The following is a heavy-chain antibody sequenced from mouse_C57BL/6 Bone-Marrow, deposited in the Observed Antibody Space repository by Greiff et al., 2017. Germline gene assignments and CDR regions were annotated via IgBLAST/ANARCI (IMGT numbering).Heavy chain of an antibody. D-gene: IGHD1-1*01. V-gene: IGHV1-69*01. J-gene: IGHJ2*01. CDR3: ARSDSYYYGSSDGY. CDR2: IDPSDSYT. Sequence: QVQLQQPGAELVMPGASVKLSCKASGYTFTSYWMHWVKQRPGQGLEWIGEIDPSDSYTNYNQKFKGKSTLTVDKSSSTAYMQLSSLTSEDSAVYYCARSDSYYYGSSDGYWGQGTTLTVSS. CDR1: GYTFTSYW.